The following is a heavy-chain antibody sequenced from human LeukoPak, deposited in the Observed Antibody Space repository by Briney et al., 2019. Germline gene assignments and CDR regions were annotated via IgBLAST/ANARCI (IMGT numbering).Heavy chain of an antibody. CDR3: ARSSSWGYYYYYMDV. J-gene: IGHJ6*03. Sequence: EGSLRLSCAASGFTVSSNYMSWVRQAPGKGLEWVSVIYSGGSTYYADSVKGRFTISRDNSKNTLYLQMNSLRAEDTAVYYCARSSSWGYYYYYMDVWGKGTTVTVSS. D-gene: IGHD6-13*01. CDR2: IYSGGST. CDR1: GFTVSSNY. V-gene: IGHV3-53*01.